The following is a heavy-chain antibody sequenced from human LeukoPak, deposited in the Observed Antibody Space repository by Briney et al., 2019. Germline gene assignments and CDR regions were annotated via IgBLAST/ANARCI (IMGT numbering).Heavy chain of an antibody. Sequence: GRSLRLSCAASGFTFDDYAMRWSRQAPGKGLEGVSGISWNSGSIGYADSLKGRFTISRDNAKNSLYLQMNSLRAEAIALYYCAKGPPRIQLWVAWFDYWGQGTLVTVSS. V-gene: IGHV3-9*03. CDR3: AKGPPRIQLWVAWFDY. CDR1: GFTFDDYA. CDR2: ISWNSGSI. J-gene: IGHJ4*02. D-gene: IGHD5-18*01.